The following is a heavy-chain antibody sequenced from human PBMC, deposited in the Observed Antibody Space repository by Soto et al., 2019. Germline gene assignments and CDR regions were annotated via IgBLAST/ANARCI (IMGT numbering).Heavy chain of an antibody. CDR2: IYYSGTT. D-gene: IGHD1-26*01. CDR1: GPSIPSSGYY. J-gene: IGHJ3*02. Sequence: SETPSLTRTFSGPSIPSSGYYWTWIRQHPGKGLEWIGYIYYSGTTYYNPSLKSRVTISVETSKNQFSLKLSSVTAADTAVYYCARATLVGANFDAFDIWGRGTMVT. CDR3: ARATLVGANFDAFDI. V-gene: IGHV4-31*02.